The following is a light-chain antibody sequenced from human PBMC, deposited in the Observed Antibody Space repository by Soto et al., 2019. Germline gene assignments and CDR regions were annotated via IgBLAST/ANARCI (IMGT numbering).Light chain of an antibody. V-gene: IGKV3-11*01. J-gene: IGKJ5*01. CDR2: YAS. CDR3: QLLSKLPAERT. Sequence: EIVMTASPSTLSVSPGERATRSRSAIQSISIYLAWYQLKPGQAPRLLICYASNRATGIPASYSGSWSGTSFSLTISSPAPEAVAFYYSQLLSKLPAERTYGQGTRLEI. CDR1: QSISIY.